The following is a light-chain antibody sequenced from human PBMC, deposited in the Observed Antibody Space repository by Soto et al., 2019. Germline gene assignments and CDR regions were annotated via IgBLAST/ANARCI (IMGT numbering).Light chain of an antibody. Sequence: DIQMTQSLTCLSASVGDRVTITCRASQDIRNFVAWYQQKPGKAPKLLIYAASTLQSGVPSRFSGSGSGTDFTLTINSLQPEDVATYSCQKYSSVPVFGPGTKAEIK. CDR2: AAS. CDR1: QDIRNF. J-gene: IGKJ3*01. CDR3: QKYSSVPV. V-gene: IGKV1-27*01.